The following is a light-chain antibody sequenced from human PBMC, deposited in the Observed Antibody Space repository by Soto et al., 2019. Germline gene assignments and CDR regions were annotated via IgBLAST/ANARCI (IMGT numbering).Light chain of an antibody. J-gene: IGLJ1*01. CDR2: DVS. CDR1: SSDVGGYNY. V-gene: IGLV2-14*01. CDR3: SSYTSSSTYV. Sequence: ALTQPASVSVSPGQSITISCTGTSSDVGGYNYVSWYQQHPGKAPKLMIYDVSNRPSGVSNRFSGSKSGNTASLTISGLQAEDEADYYCSSYTSSSTYVFGTGTKVTV.